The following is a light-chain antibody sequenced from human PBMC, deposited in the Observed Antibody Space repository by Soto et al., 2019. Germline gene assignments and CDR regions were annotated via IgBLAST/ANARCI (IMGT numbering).Light chain of an antibody. V-gene: IGLV2-14*03. CDR1: RSYIGAYNF. Sequence: QSALTQPASVSGSPGQSITISCTGTRSYIGAYNFVSWYQQHPGEVPKLILYDVNVRPSGVSNRFSGSKSGNTASLTISWLQAEDEADYYCTSWTTSTTMIFGGGTKVTVL. J-gene: IGLJ2*01. CDR2: DVN. CDR3: TSWTTSTTMI.